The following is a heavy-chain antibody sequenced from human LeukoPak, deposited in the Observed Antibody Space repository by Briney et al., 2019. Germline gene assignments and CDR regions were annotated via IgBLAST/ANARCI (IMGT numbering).Heavy chain of an antibody. J-gene: IGHJ6*02. Sequence: GASVKVSCKVSGYTLTELSMHWVRQAPGKGLEWMGGFDPEDVETIYAQKFQGRVTMTEDTSTDTAYMELSSLRSEDTAVYYCATAGDSGYYQPNYYYYGMDVWGQGTTVTVSS. CDR2: FDPEDVET. CDR1: GYTLTELS. V-gene: IGHV1-24*01. CDR3: ATAGDSGYYQPNYYYYGMDV. D-gene: IGHD3-22*01.